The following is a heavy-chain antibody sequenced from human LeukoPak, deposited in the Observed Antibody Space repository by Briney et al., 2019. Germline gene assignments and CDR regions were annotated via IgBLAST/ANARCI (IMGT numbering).Heavy chain of an antibody. J-gene: IGHJ4*02. V-gene: IGHV3-21*01. Sequence: GGSLRLSCAASGSTFNNYCMNWVRQAPGKGLEWVSSISSSSNYIYYADSVKGRFTISRDNAKNSLYLQMNSLRAEDTAVYYCARDLTDDFWSGYHFDYWGQGTLVTVSS. CDR1: GSTFNNYC. CDR3: ARDLTDDFWSGYHFDY. CDR2: ISSSSNYI. D-gene: IGHD3-3*01.